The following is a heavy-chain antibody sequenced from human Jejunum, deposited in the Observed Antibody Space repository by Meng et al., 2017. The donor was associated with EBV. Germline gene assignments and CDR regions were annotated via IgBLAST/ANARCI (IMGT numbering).Heavy chain of an antibody. D-gene: IGHD4-11*01. CDR3: ARSSYSNYGGYNF. Sequence: QVQLVQSGAEEKKPXSSVQVTCKASGGTFSSYALNWVRQAPGQGLEWMGLIIPFFGTSNCAQKFQGRVSITADESTSTAYLELSSLISEDTAVYYCARSSYSNYGGYNFWGQGTLVTVSS. CDR1: GGTFSSYA. CDR2: IIPFFGTS. V-gene: IGHV1-69*01. J-gene: IGHJ4*02.